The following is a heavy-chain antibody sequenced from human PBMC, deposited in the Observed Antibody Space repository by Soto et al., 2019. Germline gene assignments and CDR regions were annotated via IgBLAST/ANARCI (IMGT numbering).Heavy chain of an antibody. CDR3: ARDRHYDFWSGYPRKVNYYYYYMDV. Sequence: GGSLRLSCAASGFTVSSNYMSWVRQAPGKGLEWVSVIYSGGSTYYADSVKGRFTISRDNSKNTLYLQMNSLRAEDTAVYYCARDRHYDFWSGYPRKVNYYYYYMDVWGKGTTVTVSS. D-gene: IGHD3-3*01. CDR1: GFTVSSNY. J-gene: IGHJ6*03. CDR2: IYSGGST. V-gene: IGHV3-66*01.